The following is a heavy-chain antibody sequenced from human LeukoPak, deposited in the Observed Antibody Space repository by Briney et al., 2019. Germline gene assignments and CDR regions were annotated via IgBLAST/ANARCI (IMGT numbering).Heavy chain of an antibody. CDR3: VRDPPNSGWSFHY. D-gene: IGHD6-19*01. CDR2: IWADGSNT. J-gene: IGHJ4*02. CDR1: GFTFSSYA. Sequence: GGSLRLSCAASGFTFSSYAMHWVRQAPGKGLEWVSMIWADGSNTYYADSVKGRFTISRDNSRNTLCLQMNNLRAEDTALYYCVRDPPNSGWSFHYWGQGTLVTVSS. V-gene: IGHV3-33*08.